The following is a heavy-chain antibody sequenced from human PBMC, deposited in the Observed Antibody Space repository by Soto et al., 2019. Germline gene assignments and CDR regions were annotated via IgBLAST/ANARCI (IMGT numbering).Heavy chain of an antibody. CDR1: GFTLSSYA. Sequence: EVQLLESGGGLVQPGGSLRFTCAVYGFTLSSYAMNWVRQAPGKGLEWVSGISGSDDSTRYADSAKGRFTISRDNSKNTLYLQMNSLRVEDTAVYYCAKGKPGVILAVPLDCWGQGSLVTVSS. CDR2: ISGSDDST. J-gene: IGHJ4*02. CDR3: AKGKPGVILAVPLDC. V-gene: IGHV3-23*01. D-gene: IGHD2-2*01.